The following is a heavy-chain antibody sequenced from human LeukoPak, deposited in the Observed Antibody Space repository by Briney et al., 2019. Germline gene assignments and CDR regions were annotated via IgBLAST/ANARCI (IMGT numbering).Heavy chain of an antibody. CDR2: IIPIFGTA. CDR1: GFTFSSYA. CDR3: AREVGELVPNYYYYMDV. J-gene: IGHJ6*03. Sequence: GGSLRLSCAASGFTFSSYAISWVRQAPGQGLEWMGGIIPIFGTANYAQKFQGRVTITTDESTSTAYMELSSLRSEDTAVYYCAREVGELVPNYYYYMDVWGKGTTVTVSS. V-gene: IGHV1-69*05. D-gene: IGHD6-13*01.